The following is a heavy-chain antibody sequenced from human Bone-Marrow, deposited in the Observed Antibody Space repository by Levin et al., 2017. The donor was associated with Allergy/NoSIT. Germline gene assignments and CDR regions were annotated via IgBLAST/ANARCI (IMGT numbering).Heavy chain of an antibody. CDR2: MNPNSGNT. D-gene: IGHD2-2*01. V-gene: IGHV1-8*01. CDR3: ARAIRYQLLMEY. CDR1: GYIFSSYD. J-gene: IGHJ4*02. Sequence: ASVKVSCKTSGYIFSSYDIAWVRQAAGQGLEWMGWMNPNSGNTGYAQKFRDRVSMTSDSSITTAYMKMSSLESDDTAVYYCARAIRYQLLMEYWGQGTLVTVSS.